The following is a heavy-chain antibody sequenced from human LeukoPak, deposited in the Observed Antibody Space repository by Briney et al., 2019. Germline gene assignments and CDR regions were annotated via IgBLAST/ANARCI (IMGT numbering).Heavy chain of an antibody. D-gene: IGHD2-15*01. CDR1: GFTFSSYG. V-gene: IGHV3-30*18. Sequence: GGSLRLSCAASGFTFSSYGMHWVRQAPGKGLEWVAVISYDGSNKYYADSVKGRFTISRDNSKNTLYLQMNSLRAEDTAVYYCAKPYAKYCSGGSCPSFFDYWGQGTLVTVSS. J-gene: IGHJ4*02. CDR2: ISYDGSNK. CDR3: AKPYAKYCSGGSCPSFFDY.